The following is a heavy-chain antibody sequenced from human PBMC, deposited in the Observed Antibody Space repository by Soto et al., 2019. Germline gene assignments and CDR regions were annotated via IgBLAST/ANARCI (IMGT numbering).Heavy chain of an antibody. D-gene: IGHD6-6*01. Sequence: QVQLVQSGAEVKKPGASVKVSCKASGYTLTSFYIHWVRQAPGQGLEWLGIINPSGGSTNYAQRFQGSVTITGDTSTSTVYMDLSSLRSEDTAVYYCARGLASGDYWGQGTLVTVSS. CDR3: ARGLASGDY. V-gene: IGHV1-46*03. CDR1: GYTLTSFY. J-gene: IGHJ4*02. CDR2: INPSGGST.